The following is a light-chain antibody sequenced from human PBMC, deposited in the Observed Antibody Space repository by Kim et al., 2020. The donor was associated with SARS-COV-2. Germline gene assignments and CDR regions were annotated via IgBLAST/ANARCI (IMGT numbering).Light chain of an antibody. Sequence: SASVGHRLPFPSRARQDIHVFLHLYHQTPGKAPILVICYVSILETGLPSILSRCVSDTDFTFTINSLQPEDIATYFCQQYDILPYTLGQGTKLEI. J-gene: IGKJ2*01. V-gene: IGKV1-33*01. CDR1: QDIHVF. CDR2: YVS. CDR3: QQYDILPYT.